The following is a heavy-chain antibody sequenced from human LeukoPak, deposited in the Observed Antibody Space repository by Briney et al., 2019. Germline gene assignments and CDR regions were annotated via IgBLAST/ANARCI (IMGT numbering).Heavy chain of an antibody. CDR3: ARDYYGSGWYGDY. J-gene: IGHJ4*02. Sequence: GSLRLSCAASGFTFGIYWMSWGRPAPGKGLERVANIKQDGSEKFYVDSVKGRFTLSRDNAKNSLFVQMNSVRAEDTAVYYCARDYYGSGWYGDYWGQGTLVTVSS. CDR2: IKQDGSEK. CDR1: GFTFGIYW. V-gene: IGHV3-7*04. D-gene: IGHD6-19*01.